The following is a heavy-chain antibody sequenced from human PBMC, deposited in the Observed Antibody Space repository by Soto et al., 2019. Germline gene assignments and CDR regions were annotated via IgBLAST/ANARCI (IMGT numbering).Heavy chain of an antibody. CDR2: IHHSGST. V-gene: IGHV4-4*02. J-gene: IGHJ5*02. CDR1: GDSINSNHW. Sequence: QVQLQESGPGLVKPSGTLSLTCVVSGDSINSNHWWSWVRQPPGKGLEWIGEIHHSGSTNYNPSLKXRISTSXXKSKNQVSLNLTFVTAADTALYFCARTNNGYRNGWYNWFDTWGQGTLVTVSS. D-gene: IGHD6-19*01. CDR3: ARTNNGYRNGWYNWFDT.